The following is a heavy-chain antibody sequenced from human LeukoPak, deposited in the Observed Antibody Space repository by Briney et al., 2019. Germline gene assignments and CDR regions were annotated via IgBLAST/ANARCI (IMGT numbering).Heavy chain of an antibody. CDR3: ARAWTSGWSGDWFDS. D-gene: IGHD6-19*01. V-gene: IGHV1-46*02. J-gene: IGHJ5*01. Sequence: ASVKVSCKASGYTFHNYYLHWVRQAPGPGLEWMGIIHPNGGSTAYGQRFQGRVTMTRDTSTSTVYMELSSLRSDDTAVYYCARAWTSGWSGDWFDSWGQGTLVTVAS. CDR1: GYTFHNYY. CDR2: IHPNGGST.